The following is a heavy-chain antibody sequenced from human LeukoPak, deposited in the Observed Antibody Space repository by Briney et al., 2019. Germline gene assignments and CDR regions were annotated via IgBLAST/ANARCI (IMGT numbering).Heavy chain of an antibody. CDR1: GFTFSSYW. CDR3: TRDYWDYGDYFSDF. Sequence: GGSLRLSCAASGFTFSSYWMSWVRQAPGKGLEWVANIRQLGNEKYYVDSVKGRFTISRDNAKNSLYLQMHSMRAEDTAVYYCTRDYWDYGDYFSDFWGPGTQATVYS. D-gene: IGHD4-17*01. V-gene: IGHV3-7*01. J-gene: IGHJ4*02. CDR2: IRQLGNEK.